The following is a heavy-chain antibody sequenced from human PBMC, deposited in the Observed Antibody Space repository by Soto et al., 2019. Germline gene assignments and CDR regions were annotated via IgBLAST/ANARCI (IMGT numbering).Heavy chain of an antibody. V-gene: IGHV3-23*01. CDR2: MSGSGGWP. CDR1: GFTFSSYA. Sequence: GGSLRLSCAASGFTFSSYAIGCVRQPPGRGLEWVPAMSGSGGWPYYAAAVKARFPNSRDNSTKTLYLQMNSLRAGYTAVYYCAKDSYLTTFEVVIIGRDYVDYWGQGTLVTVSS. CDR3: AKDSYLTTFEVVIIGRDYVDY. D-gene: IGHD3-3*01. J-gene: IGHJ4*02.